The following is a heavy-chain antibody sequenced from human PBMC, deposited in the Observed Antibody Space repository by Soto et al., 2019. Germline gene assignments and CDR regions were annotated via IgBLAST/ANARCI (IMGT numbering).Heavy chain of an antibody. J-gene: IGHJ5*02. D-gene: IGHD6-13*01. CDR3: ARRAYSSSWYWFDP. CDR2: ISSSSSYI. CDR1: GFTFSSYS. Sequence: PGGSLRLSCAASGFTFSSYSMNWVRQAPGKGLEWVSSISSSSSYIYYADSVKGRFTISRDNTKNSLYLQMNSLRAEDTAVYYCARRAYSSSWYWFDPWGQGTLVTVSS. V-gene: IGHV3-21*01.